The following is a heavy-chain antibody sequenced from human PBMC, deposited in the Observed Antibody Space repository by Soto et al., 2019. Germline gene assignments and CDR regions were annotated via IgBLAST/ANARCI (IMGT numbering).Heavy chain of an antibody. CDR2: IYCSGST. J-gene: IGHJ6*02. Sequence: SETLSLTCTVSGGSISSSSYYWGWIRQPPGKWLEWIGSIYCSGSTYYNPSLKSRVTISVDTSKNQFSLKLSSVTAADTAVYYCARNTLVAPPQSPYYYYYGMDVWGQGTTVTVSS. V-gene: IGHV4-39*01. CDR3: ARNTLVAPPQSPYYYYYGMDV. CDR1: GGSISSSSYY. D-gene: IGHD6-6*01.